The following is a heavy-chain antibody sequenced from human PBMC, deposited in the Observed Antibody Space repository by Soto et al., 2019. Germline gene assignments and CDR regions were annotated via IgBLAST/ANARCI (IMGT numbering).Heavy chain of an antibody. J-gene: IGHJ2*01. CDR2: INPNSGGT. V-gene: IGHV1-2*04. Sequence: QVQLVQSGAEVKKPGASVKVSCKASGFTFTDYYMHWVRQAPGQGLEWMGWINPNSGGTKYAQKFQAWVTMTADTSITTAYWELSRLRSDHTAVYYCATAIRNGDYKYWYFDLWGRGTLVTVSS. D-gene: IGHD2-21*01. CDR1: GFTFTDYY. CDR3: ATAIRNGDYKYWYFDL.